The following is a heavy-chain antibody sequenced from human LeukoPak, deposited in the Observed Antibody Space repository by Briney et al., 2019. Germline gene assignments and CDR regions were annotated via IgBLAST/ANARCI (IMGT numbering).Heavy chain of an antibody. J-gene: IGHJ4*02. CDR3: ARDSEYGDYRD. CDR2: IYYSGST. CDR1: GGSISSYY. Sequence: SETLSLTCTVSGGSISSYYWSWIRQPPGKGLEWIGYIYYSGSTNYNPSLKSRVIISVDTSKNQFSLKLSSVTAADTAMYYCARDSEYGDYRDWGQGTLVTVSS. V-gene: IGHV4-59*01. D-gene: IGHD4-17*01.